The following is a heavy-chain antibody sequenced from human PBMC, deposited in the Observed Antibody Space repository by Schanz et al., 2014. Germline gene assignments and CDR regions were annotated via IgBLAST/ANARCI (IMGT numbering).Heavy chain of an antibody. V-gene: IGHV3-48*01. D-gene: IGHD6-13*01. Sequence: EVQLLESGGGLVQPGGSLRLSCAAPGFTFSTHAMSWVRQAPGKGLEWVSYVSRSTPDIYYADSVKGRFTISRDNAKNSLYLQMNSLRVEDTAVYFCASQTGSPNYWGQGTLVTVSS. CDR3: ASQTGSPNY. CDR2: VSRSTPDI. J-gene: IGHJ4*02. CDR1: GFTFSTHA.